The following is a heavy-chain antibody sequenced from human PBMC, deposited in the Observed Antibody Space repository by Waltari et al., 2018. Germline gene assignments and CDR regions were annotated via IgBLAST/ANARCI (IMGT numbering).Heavy chain of an antibody. V-gene: IGHV1-2*02. D-gene: IGHD2-2*01. CDR2: INPNIGGT. Sequence: QVQLVQSGAEVKKPGASVKVSCKASGYTSTGYYMHWVRQAPGQGLEWMGWINPNIGGTNYAQKFQGRVTMTRDTSISTAYMELSRLRSDDTAVYYCAREGEYQLLHNWFDPWGQGTLVTVSS. CDR1: GYTSTGYY. J-gene: IGHJ5*02. CDR3: AREGEYQLLHNWFDP.